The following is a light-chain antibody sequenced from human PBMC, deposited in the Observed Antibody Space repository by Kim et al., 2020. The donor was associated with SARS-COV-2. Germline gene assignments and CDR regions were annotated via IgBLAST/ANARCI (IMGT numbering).Light chain of an antibody. V-gene: IGKV1-12*01. CDR2: GAT. Sequence: ASVGDSSIITCRASQDIYTRLAWYQVKPGKAPKLLIAGATALQGGVPSRFSGSGSGTYFTLTITSLQPEDFATYFCQQANSFPLTFGGGTKVDIK. CDR1: QDIYTR. CDR3: QQANSFPLT. J-gene: IGKJ4*01.